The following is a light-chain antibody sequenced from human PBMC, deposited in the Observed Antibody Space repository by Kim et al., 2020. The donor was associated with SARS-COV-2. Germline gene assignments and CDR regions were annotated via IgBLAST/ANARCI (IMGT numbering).Light chain of an antibody. CDR2: DVS. CDR1: SSDVGGYNY. J-gene: IGLJ2*01. V-gene: IGLV2-14*04. Sequence: SPGQSITISCTGTSSDVGGYNYVSWYQQHPGKAPKLMIYDVSKRPSGVSNRFSGSKSGNTASLTISGLQAEDEADYYCSSYTSSSSVVFGGGTQLTVL. CDR3: SSYTSSSSVV.